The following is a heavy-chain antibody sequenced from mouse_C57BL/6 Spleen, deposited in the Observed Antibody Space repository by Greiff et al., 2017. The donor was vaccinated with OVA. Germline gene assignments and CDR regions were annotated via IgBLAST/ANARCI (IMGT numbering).Heavy chain of an antibody. CDR1: GYTFTSYW. D-gene: IGHD2-4*01. CDR3: ARYEYDVPYYAMDY. V-gene: IGHV1-55*01. CDR2: IYPGSGST. Sequence: QVQLQQPGAELVKPGASVKMSCKASGYTFTSYWITWVKQRPGQGLEWIGDIYPGSGSTNYNEKFKSKATLTVDTSSSTAYMQLSSLTSEDSAVYYCARYEYDVPYYAMDYWGQGTSVTVSS. J-gene: IGHJ4*01.